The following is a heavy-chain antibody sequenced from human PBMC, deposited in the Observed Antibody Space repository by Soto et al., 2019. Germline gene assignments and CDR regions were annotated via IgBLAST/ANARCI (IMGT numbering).Heavy chain of an antibody. J-gene: IGHJ4*02. D-gene: IGHD5-18*01. CDR3: ARDTSSQLWFPQDILFDY. V-gene: IGHV1-18*01. Sequence: ASVKVSCKASGYTFTSYGISWVRQAPGQGLEWMGWISAYNGNTNYAQKLQGRVTMTTDTSTSTAYMELRSLRSDDTAVYYCARDTSSQLWFPQDILFDYWGQGTLVTVSS. CDR1: GYTFTSYG. CDR2: ISAYNGNT.